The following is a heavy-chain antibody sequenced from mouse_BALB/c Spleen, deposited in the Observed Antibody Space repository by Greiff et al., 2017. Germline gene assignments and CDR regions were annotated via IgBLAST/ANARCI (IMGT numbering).Heavy chain of an antibody. V-gene: IGHV5-4*02. D-gene: IGHD2-4*01. CDR3: ARDYDYDVEAWFAY. J-gene: IGHJ3*01. CDR2: ISDGGSYT. CDR1: GFTFSDYY. Sequence: DVQLVESGGGLVKPGGSLKLSCAASGFTFSDYYMYWVRQTPEKRLEWVATISDGGSYTYYPDSVKGRFTISRDNAKNNLYLQMSSLKSEDTAMYYCARDYDYDVEAWFAYWGQGTLVTVSA.